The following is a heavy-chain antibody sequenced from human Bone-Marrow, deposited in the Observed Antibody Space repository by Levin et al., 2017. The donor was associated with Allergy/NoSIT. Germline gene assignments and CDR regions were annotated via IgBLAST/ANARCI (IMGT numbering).Heavy chain of an antibody. CDR3: ARGPPAGIGYYYTGLDV. V-gene: IGHV3-30*03. CDR2: ISYDESKT. D-gene: IGHD2-2*01. CDR1: EFIFSNYG. J-gene: IGHJ6*02. Sequence: PGGSLRLSCAASEFIFSNYGMFWVRQAPGKGLDWVALISYDESKTYYAESVKGRFTISRDNSKSTLFLQMNSLRLDDTAVYFCARGPPAGIGYYYTGLDVWGQGTTVTVSS.